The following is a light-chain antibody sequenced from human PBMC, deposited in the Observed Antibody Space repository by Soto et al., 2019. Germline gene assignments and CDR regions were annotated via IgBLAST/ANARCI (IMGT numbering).Light chain of an antibody. CDR1: SSDVGGYTY. Sequence: QSALTQPASVSGSPGQSITISCTGTSSDVGGYTYVSWYQQHPGKAPKLMIYEVSSRPSGVSNRFSGSKSDNTASLTISGLQAEDEADYYCSSYTSSSTLGFGGGTQLTVL. CDR2: EVS. J-gene: IGLJ2*01. CDR3: SSYTSSSTLG. V-gene: IGLV2-14*01.